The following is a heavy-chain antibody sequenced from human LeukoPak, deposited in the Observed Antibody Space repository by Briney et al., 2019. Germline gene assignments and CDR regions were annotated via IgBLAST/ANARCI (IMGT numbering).Heavy chain of an antibody. D-gene: IGHD3/OR15-3a*01. CDR1: GDSISSGDYY. V-gene: IGHV4-61*02. CDR3: ARQTGSGLFILP. J-gene: IGHJ4*02. Sequence: SETLSLTCTVSGDSISSGDYYWSWIRQPAGKGLEWIGRISSSGSTNYNPSLKSRVTISVDTSKNQFSLKLSSVTAADTAVYYCARQTGSGLFILPGGQGTLVTVSS. CDR2: ISSSGST.